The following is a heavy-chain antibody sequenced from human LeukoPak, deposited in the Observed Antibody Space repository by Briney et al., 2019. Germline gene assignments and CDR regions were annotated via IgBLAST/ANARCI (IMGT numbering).Heavy chain of an antibody. D-gene: IGHD1-1*01. CDR1: GFTFSSYA. Sequence: GGSLRLSCAASGFTFSSYAMHWVRQAPGKGLEWVAVISYDGSNKYYADPVKGRFTISRDNSKNTLYLQMNSLRAEDTAVYYCASGYNWNDEWEGFDYWGQGTLVTVSS. CDR2: ISYDGSNK. V-gene: IGHV3-30-3*01. J-gene: IGHJ4*02. CDR3: ASGYNWNDEWEGFDY.